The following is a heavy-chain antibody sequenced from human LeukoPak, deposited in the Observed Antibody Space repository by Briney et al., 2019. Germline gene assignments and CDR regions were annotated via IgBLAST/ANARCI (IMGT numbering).Heavy chain of an antibody. CDR1: GGPISSYY. D-gene: IGHD3-22*01. V-gene: IGHV4-4*07. CDR2: INSSGST. J-gene: IGHJ5*02. Sequence: SETLSLTCTVSGGPISSYYWSWIRQPAGKGLEWIGRINSSGSTNHNPSLKSRVTMSVDTSKNQFSLKVSSVTAADTAVYYCARDRYDSVYNWFDPWGQGTLVTVSS. CDR3: ARDRYDSVYNWFDP.